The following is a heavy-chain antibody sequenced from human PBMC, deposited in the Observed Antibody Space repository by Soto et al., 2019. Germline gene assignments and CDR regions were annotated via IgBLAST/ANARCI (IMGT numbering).Heavy chain of an antibody. Sequence: PGGSLRLSCAASGFTFSSYSMNWVRQAPGKGLEWVSSISSSSSYIYYADSVKGRFTISRDNAKNSLYLQMNSLRAEDTAVYYCPRLRQMEDYYYGMDVWGHGTTLTAP. V-gene: IGHV3-21*01. J-gene: IGHJ6*02. CDR3: PRLRQMEDYYYGMDV. D-gene: IGHD4-17*01. CDR1: GFTFSSYS. CDR2: ISSSSSYI.